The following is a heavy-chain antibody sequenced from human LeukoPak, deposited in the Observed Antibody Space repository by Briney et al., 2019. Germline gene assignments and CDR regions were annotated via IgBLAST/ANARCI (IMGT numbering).Heavy chain of an antibody. D-gene: IGHD6-13*01. CDR1: GYSFTSYW. J-gene: IGHJ3*02. Sequence: GESLKTSCKGSGYSFTSYWISWVRQMPGKGLEWMGRIDPSDSYTNYSPSFQRHVTISADKSISTAYLQWSSLKASDTAMYYCASSIAAAVYDAFDIGGQGTMVTVSS. CDR2: IDPSDSYT. CDR3: ASSIAAAVYDAFDI. V-gene: IGHV5-10-1*01.